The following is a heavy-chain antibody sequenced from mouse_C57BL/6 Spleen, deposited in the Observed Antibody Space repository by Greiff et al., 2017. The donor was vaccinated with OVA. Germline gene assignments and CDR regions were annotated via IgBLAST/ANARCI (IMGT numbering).Heavy chain of an antibody. D-gene: IGHD2-14*01. V-gene: IGHV1-80*01. Sequence: QVQLKESGAELVKPGASVKISCKASGYAFSSYWMNWVKQRPGKGLEWIGQIYPGDGDTNYNGKFKGKATLTADKSSSTAYMQLSSLTSEDSAVYFCARWYGFDRDLYYFDYWGQGTTLTVSS. CDR1: GYAFSSYW. J-gene: IGHJ2*01. CDR2: IYPGDGDT. CDR3: ARWYGFDRDLYYFDY.